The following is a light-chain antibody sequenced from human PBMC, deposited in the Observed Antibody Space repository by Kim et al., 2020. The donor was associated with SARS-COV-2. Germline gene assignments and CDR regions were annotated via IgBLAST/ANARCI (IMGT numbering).Light chain of an antibody. J-gene: IGKJ2*01. V-gene: IGKV3-15*01. CDR1: QSVHSD. Sequence: SVSAGERATRSCRASQSVHSDLAWYQQKPGQAPRLLIYDTSTRASGIAARLSGSGSGTEFTLTISSLQSEDFGVYYCQQYNKWPYTFGQGTKLEI. CDR3: QQYNKWPYT. CDR2: DTS.